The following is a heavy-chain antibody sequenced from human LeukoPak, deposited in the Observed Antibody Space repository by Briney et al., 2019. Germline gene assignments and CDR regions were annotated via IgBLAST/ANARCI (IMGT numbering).Heavy chain of an antibody. J-gene: IGHJ5*02. CDR1: GYTFTGYY. CDR3: AGDVAAAETNWFDP. Sequence: GASVKVSCKASGYTFTGYYMHWVRQAPGQGLEWMGWINPNSGGTNYAQKFQGRVTMTRDTSISTAYMELSRLRSDDTAVYYCAGDVAAAETNWFDPWGQGTLVTVSS. CDR2: INPNSGGT. V-gene: IGHV1-2*02. D-gene: IGHD6-13*01.